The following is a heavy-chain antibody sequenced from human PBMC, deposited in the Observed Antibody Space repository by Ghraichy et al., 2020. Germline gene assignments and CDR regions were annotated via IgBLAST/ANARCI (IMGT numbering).Heavy chain of an antibody. CDR2: ITSSGKFI. D-gene: IGHD4-23*01. CDR3: ARASAVVRFYYYAAMDV. J-gene: IGHJ6*02. V-gene: IGHV3-48*01. Sequence: ASGKGLEWISYITSSGKFISYADSVKGRFTVSRDNAKKTLYLQMNSLRGEDTAVYYCARASAVVRFYYYAAMDVWGQGTTVTVSS.